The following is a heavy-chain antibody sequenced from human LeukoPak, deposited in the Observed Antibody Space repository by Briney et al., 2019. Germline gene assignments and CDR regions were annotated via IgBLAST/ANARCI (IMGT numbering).Heavy chain of an antibody. V-gene: IGHV3-53*01. J-gene: IGHJ3*02. D-gene: IGHD6-13*01. CDR1: GFTVSSNY. CDR3: ARAWGIAAAADAFDI. CDR2: IYSGGST. Sequence: GSLRLSCAASGFTVSSNYMSWVRQAPGKGLEWFSVIYSGGSTYYADSVKGRFTISRDNSKNTLYLQMNSLRAEDTAVYYCARAWGIAAAADAFDIWGQGTMVTVSS.